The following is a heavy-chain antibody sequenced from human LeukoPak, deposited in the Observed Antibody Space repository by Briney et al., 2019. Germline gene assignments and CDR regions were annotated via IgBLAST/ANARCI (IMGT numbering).Heavy chain of an antibody. CDR1: GFTVSSNY. CDR3: ARDAQPDTGYHIT. Sequence: GGSLRLSCAASGFTVSSNYMSWVRQAPGKGLEWVSVIYSGGSTYYADSAKGRFTISRDNSKNTLYLQMNSLRAEDTAVYYCARDAQPDTGYHITWGQGTLVTVSS. D-gene: IGHD3-9*01. V-gene: IGHV3-53*01. CDR2: IYSGGST. J-gene: IGHJ5*02.